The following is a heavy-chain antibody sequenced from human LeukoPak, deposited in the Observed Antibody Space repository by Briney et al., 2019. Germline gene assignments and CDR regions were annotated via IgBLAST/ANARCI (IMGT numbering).Heavy chain of an antibody. V-gene: IGHV3-23*01. CDR3: AKGSTSWYAGPSDY. CDR1: GFTLSSYA. D-gene: IGHD6-13*01. J-gene: IGHJ4*02. Sequence: GGSLRLSCAASGFTLSSYAMSWVRQAPGKGLEWVSGISGSGGSTYYADSVEGRFTISRDNSKNTLYLQMNSLRAEDTAVYYCAKGSTSWYAGPSDYWGQGTLVTVSS. CDR2: ISGSGGST.